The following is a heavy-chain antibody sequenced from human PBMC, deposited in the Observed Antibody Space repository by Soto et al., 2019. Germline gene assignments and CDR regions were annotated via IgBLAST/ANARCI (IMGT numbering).Heavy chain of an antibody. CDR2: ITTSSTSI. CDR1: GFTFSSYS. Sequence: EVQLVEAGGGLVKPGGSLRLSCAASGFTFSSYSMNWVRQAPGKGLEWVSTITTSSTSIYYADSVKGRFTIARDNDKDSRYLQMNSRRVADTAVYYCERVQWLASHIWGQGTMVTVSS. J-gene: IGHJ3*02. D-gene: IGHD6-19*01. V-gene: IGHV3-21*01. CDR3: ERVQWLASHI.